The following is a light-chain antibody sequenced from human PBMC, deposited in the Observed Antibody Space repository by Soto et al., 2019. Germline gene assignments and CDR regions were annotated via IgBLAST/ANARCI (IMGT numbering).Light chain of an antibody. CDR3: QQRSNWPRT. CDR1: QSISSW. J-gene: IGKJ1*01. Sequence: DIQMTQSPSTLSASVGDRVTITCRASQSISSWFAWYQQKPGKAPKLLIYDASSLESGVPSRFSGSGSGTDFTLTISSLEPEDFALYYCQQRSNWPRTFGQGTKVHIK. V-gene: IGKV1-5*01. CDR2: DAS.